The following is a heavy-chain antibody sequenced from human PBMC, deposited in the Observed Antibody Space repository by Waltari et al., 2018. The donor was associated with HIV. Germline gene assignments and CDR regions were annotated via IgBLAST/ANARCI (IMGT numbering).Heavy chain of an antibody. Sequence: QAQLAQSGAEVKKPGASVKVSCKASGYTFTSFGISWVRQAPGQGLEWLGWISAYNGNTNYAQKLQGRVTMTTDTSTSTAHMELRSLRSDDTAVYYCARVGCSSASCYSGWFDPWGQGTLVTVSS. CDR1: GYTFTSFG. V-gene: IGHV1-18*01. CDR2: ISAYNGNT. D-gene: IGHD2-2*01. J-gene: IGHJ5*02. CDR3: ARVGCSSASCYSGWFDP.